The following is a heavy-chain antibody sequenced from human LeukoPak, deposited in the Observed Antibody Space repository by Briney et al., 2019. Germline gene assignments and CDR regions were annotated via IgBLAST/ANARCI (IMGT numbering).Heavy chain of an antibody. V-gene: IGHV1-69*06. D-gene: IGHD2-21*02. CDR2: VIPIFGTA. CDR1: GGSFSSYA. Sequence: SVKVSCQACGGSFSSYAISWVRQAPGQGLEWMGGVIPIFGTANYAQKLQGRVTISADKSTSTAYMELSSLRSEDTCVYFCARGIFYCGGDCPLDYWGQGTLVTVSS. CDR3: ARGIFYCGGDCPLDY. J-gene: IGHJ4*02.